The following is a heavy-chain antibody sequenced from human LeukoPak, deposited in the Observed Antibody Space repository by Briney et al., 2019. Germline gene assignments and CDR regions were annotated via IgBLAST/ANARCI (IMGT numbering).Heavy chain of an antibody. CDR2: ISYDGSNK. Sequence: GGSLRLSCAASGFTFSSYGMHWVRQAPGKGLEWVAVISYDGSNKYYADSVKGRFTISRDNSKNTLYLQMNSLRAEDTAVYYCAKRLKIVEVPAATRDGRDVWAKGPRVTVSP. CDR3: AKRLKIVEVPAATRDGRDV. D-gene: IGHD2-2*01. J-gene: IGHJ6*04. CDR1: GFTFSSYG. V-gene: IGHV3-30*18.